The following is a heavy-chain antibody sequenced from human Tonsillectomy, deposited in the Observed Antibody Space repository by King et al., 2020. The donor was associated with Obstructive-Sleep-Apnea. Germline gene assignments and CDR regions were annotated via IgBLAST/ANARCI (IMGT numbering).Heavy chain of an antibody. CDR2: IRGSGGST. CDR1: GFTFSSYA. J-gene: IGHJ6*02. CDR3: AKEVTYGSGSYYYYGMDV. V-gene: IGHV3-23*04. Sequence: VQLVESGGGLVQPGGSLRLSCAASGFTFSSYAMSWVRQAPGEGLEWVSAIRGSGGSTYYADSVKGRVTISRDNSKNTLYLKMHSLRAEDTAVYYCAKEVTYGSGSYYYYGMDVWGQGTTVTVSS. D-gene: IGHD3-10*01.